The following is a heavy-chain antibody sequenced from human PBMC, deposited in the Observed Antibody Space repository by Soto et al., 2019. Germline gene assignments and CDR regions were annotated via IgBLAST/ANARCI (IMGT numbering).Heavy chain of an antibody. V-gene: IGHV4-30-4*01. CDR3: AGSSTREPLHGRWFDP. Sequence: SETLSLTCTVSGGSISSGDYYWSWIRQPPGKGLEWIGYIYYSGSTYYNPSLKSRVTISVDTSKNQFSLKLSSVTAADTAVYYCAGSSTREPLHGRWFDPWGQGTLVTVSS. CDR1: GGSISSGDYY. D-gene: IGHD2-15*01. CDR2: IYYSGST. J-gene: IGHJ5*02.